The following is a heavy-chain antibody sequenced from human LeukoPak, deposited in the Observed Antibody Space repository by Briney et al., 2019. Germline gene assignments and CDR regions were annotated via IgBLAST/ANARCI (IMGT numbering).Heavy chain of an antibody. CDR3: ARTPPGYSSGWYHAFDI. V-gene: IGHV4-61*02. Sequence: SETLSLTCTVSGGSISSGSYHWSWIRQPAGKGLEWIGRIYTSGSTNYNPSLKSRVTISVDTSKNQFSLKLSSVTAADTAVYYCARTPPGYSSGWYHAFDIWGQGTMVTVSS. J-gene: IGHJ3*02. CDR2: IYTSGST. CDR1: GGSISSGSYH. D-gene: IGHD6-19*01.